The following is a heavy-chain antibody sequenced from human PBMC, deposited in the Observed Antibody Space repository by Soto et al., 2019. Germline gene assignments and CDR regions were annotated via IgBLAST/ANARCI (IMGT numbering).Heavy chain of an antibody. Sequence: QVQLVESGGGVVQPGRSLRLSCAASGFTFSSYGMHWVRQAPGKGLEWVAVISYDGSNKYYADSVKGRFTISRDNSKNKLYLQMNSRRAEDTAVYYCAKDLLYSSSSSLYYYYGMDVWGQGTTVTVSS. D-gene: IGHD6-6*01. CDR1: GFTFSSYG. CDR2: ISYDGSNK. J-gene: IGHJ6*02. V-gene: IGHV3-30*18. CDR3: AKDLLYSSSSSLYYYYGMDV.